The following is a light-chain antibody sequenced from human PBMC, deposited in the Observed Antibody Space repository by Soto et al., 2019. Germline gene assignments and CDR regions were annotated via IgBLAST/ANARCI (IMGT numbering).Light chain of an antibody. V-gene: IGLV2-14*01. J-gene: IGLJ3*02. CDR2: DVS. Sequence: QSALTQSASVSGSPGQSITISCTGTSSDVGGYNYVSWYQQHPGKAPKLIIYDVSNRPSEVSTRFSGSKSGNTASLTISGLQAEDEADYSCSSYTSTNSWVFGGGTKVTVL. CDR1: SSDVGGYNY. CDR3: SSYTSTNSWV.